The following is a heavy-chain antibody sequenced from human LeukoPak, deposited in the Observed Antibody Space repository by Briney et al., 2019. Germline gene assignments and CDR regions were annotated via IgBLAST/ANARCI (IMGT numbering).Heavy chain of an antibody. J-gene: IGHJ6*02. CDR1: GYTFTSYG. CDR3: ARGGPTPTGWFGELLPNFNDPYGMDV. Sequence: ASVKVSCKASGYTFTSYGISWVRQAPGQGLEWMGWISAYNGNTNYAQKLQGRVTMTTDTSTSTAYMELRSLRSDDTAVYCCARGGPTPTGWFGELLPNFNDPYGMDVWGQGTTVTVSS. V-gene: IGHV1-18*01. CDR2: ISAYNGNT. D-gene: IGHD3-10*01.